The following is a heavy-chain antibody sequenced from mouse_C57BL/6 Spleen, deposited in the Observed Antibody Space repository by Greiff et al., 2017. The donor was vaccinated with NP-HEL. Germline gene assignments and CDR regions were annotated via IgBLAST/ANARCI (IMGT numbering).Heavy chain of an antibody. Sequence: EVQLVESGGGLVQPGGSLSLSCAASGFTFTDYYMSWVRQPPGKALEWLGFIRNKANGYTTEYSASVKGRFTISRDNSQSILYLQMNALRAEDSATYYCAREGLSYAMDYWGQGTSVTVSS. D-gene: IGHD3-3*01. CDR1: GFTFTDYY. CDR3: AREGLSYAMDY. V-gene: IGHV7-3*01. J-gene: IGHJ4*01. CDR2: IRNKANGYTT.